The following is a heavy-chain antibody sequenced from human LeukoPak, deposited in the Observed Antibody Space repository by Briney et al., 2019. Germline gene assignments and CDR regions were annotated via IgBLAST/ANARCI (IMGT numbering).Heavy chain of an antibody. D-gene: IGHD6-13*01. CDR1: GLTVGSNY. CDR3: ARDGRLPIAAAGDYYYYYGMDV. J-gene: IGHJ6*02. Sequence: GGSLRSSCAAAGLTVGSNYMSWVRPAPGKGLEWVSVIFIGGSTYYADSVKGRFTISRDNSKNTLYLQMNSLRAEDTAVYYCARDGRLPIAAAGDYYYYYGMDVWGQGTTVTVSS. CDR2: IFIGGST. V-gene: IGHV3-66*01.